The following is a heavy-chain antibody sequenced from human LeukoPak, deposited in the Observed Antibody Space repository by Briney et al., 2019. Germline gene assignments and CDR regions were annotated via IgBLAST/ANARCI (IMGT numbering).Heavy chain of an antibody. J-gene: IGHJ4*02. D-gene: IGHD2-2*03. CDR1: GFTFSSYA. Sequence: PGRSLRLSCAASGFTFSSYAMHWVRQAPGEGLEWVAVISYDGNHKYYADSVKGRFTLSRDDSRNTVYLQLNNLRVEDTAIYYCARASWISTADAVCWGQGTQVTVSS. CDR2: ISYDGNHK. V-gene: IGHV3-30*14. CDR3: ARASWISTADAVC.